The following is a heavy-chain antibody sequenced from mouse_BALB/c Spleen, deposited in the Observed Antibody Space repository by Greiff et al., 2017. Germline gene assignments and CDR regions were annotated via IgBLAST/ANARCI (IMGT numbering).Heavy chain of an antibody. CDR1: GFTFSSYA. J-gene: IGHJ3*01. CDR3: ARDVMITTDSPFAY. Sequence: EVKLVESGGGLVKPGGSLKLSCAASGFTFSSYAMSWVRQSPEKRLEWVAEISSGGSYTYYPDTVTGRFTISRDNAKNTLYLEMSSLRSEDTAMYYGARDVMITTDSPFAYWGQGTLVTVSA. CDR2: ISSGGSYT. D-gene: IGHD2-4*01. V-gene: IGHV5-9-4*01.